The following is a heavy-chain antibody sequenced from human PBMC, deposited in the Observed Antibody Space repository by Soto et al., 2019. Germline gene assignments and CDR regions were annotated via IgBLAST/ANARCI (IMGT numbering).Heavy chain of an antibody. CDR2: ISYDGRDE. V-gene: IGHV3-30*04. J-gene: IGHJ6*02. CDR1: GFTFSNYA. D-gene: IGHD2-21*02. CDR3: ARDRCSGDDCYSDYYYGFDV. Sequence: PGGSLRLSCAAPGFTFSNYALHWVRQRPGKGLEWVALISYDGRDEYYADSVNGRFTISRDNSKNTLYLHVNSLRPEDTAVYFCARDRCSGDDCYSDYYYGFDVWGRGTTVTVSS.